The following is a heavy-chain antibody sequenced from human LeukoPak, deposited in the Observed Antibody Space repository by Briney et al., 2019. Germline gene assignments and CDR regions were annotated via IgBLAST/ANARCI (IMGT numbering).Heavy chain of an antibody. J-gene: IGHJ4*02. CDR3: ARGVARSSKFHFSYYFDY. CDR2: IDHTGIT. V-gene: IGHV4-59*01. CDR1: DDSITIYY. D-gene: IGHD6-6*01. Sequence: SETLSLTCTVPDDSITIYYWTWIRQPPGKGLEWIGYIDHTGITNYNPSLNSRVTISRDTSKNHFSLELSSATAADTAVYYCARGVARSSKFHFSYYFDYWGQGTLVTVSS.